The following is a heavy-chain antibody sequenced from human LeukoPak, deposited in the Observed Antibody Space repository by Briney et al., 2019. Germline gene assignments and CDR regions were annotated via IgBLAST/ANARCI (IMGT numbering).Heavy chain of an antibody. CDR3: AKDPAGIQLYFDY. V-gene: IGHV3-30*02. CDR2: IRYDGSNK. J-gene: IGHJ4*02. Sequence: GGSLRLSCAASGFTVSSNYMSWVRQAPGKGLEWVAFIRYDGSNKYYADSVKGRFTISRDNSKNTLYLRMNSLRAEDTAVYYCAKDPAGIQLYFDYWGQGTLVTVSS. CDR1: GFTVSSNY. D-gene: IGHD5-18*01.